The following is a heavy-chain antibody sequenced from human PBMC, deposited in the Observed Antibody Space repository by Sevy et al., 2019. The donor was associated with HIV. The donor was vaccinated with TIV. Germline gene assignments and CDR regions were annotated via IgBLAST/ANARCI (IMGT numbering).Heavy chain of an antibody. V-gene: IGHV1-18*01. Sequence: ASVKVSCEASGYTFTSYGIIWVRQAPGQGLEWMGWISAYNGNTNYAQRLQGRVTMTTDTSTSTAYMELTHLRSDDTAVYYCARGPRKYYDSSGYYYPPYYWGQGTLVTVSS. CDR3: ARGPRKYYDSSGYYYPPYY. D-gene: IGHD3-22*01. CDR1: GYTFTSYG. CDR2: ISAYNGNT. J-gene: IGHJ4*02.